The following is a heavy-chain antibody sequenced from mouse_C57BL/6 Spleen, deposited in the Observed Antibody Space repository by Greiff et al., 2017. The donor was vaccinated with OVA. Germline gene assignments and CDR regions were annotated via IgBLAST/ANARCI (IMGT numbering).Heavy chain of an antibody. CDR1: GYSITSGYY. CDR3: ARGSVYYGNLPFAY. D-gene: IGHD2-1*01. V-gene: IGHV3-6*01. Sequence: ESGPGLVKPSQSLSLTCSVTGYSITSGYYWNWIRQFPGNKLEWMGYISYDGSNNYNPSLKNRISITLDTSKNQFFLKLNAVTTEDTATYYCARGSVYYGNLPFAYWGQGTLVTVSA. J-gene: IGHJ3*01. CDR2: ISYDGSN.